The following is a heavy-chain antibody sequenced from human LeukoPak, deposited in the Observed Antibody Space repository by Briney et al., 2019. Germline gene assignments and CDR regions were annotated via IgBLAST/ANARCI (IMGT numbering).Heavy chain of an antibody. J-gene: IGHJ4*02. Sequence: GGSLRLSCAVSGFTFSRYWMHWVRQAPGKALVWVSRINTDGSSTAYADSVKGRFTTSRDNAKNTLYLQMNSLRADDTSIYYCARGYSGSYRVDYWGQGTLVTVSS. CDR1: GFTFSRYW. CDR2: INTDGSST. V-gene: IGHV3-74*01. D-gene: IGHD1-26*01. CDR3: ARGYSGSYRVDY.